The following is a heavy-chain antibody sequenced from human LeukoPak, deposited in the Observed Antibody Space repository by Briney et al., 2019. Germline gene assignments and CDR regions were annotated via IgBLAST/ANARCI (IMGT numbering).Heavy chain of an antibody. Sequence: SETLSLTCAVYGGSFSGYYWSWIRQPPRKGLEWIGEINHSGSTNYNPSLKSRVTISVDTSKNQFSLKLSSVTAADTAVYYCARVPQRITMVRGVINRRYYFDYWGQGTLVTVSS. J-gene: IGHJ4*02. V-gene: IGHV4-34*01. D-gene: IGHD3-10*01. CDR1: GGSFSGYY. CDR2: INHSGST. CDR3: ARVPQRITMVRGVINRRYYFDY.